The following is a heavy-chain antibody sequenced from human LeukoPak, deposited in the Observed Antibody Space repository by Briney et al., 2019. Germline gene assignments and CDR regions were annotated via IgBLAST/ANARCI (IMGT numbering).Heavy chain of an antibody. CDR3: ARDGPLEYSSSSGSDY. Sequence: GGSLRLSCAASGFTFSSYSMNWVRQAPGKGLEWVSYISSNSSTIYYADSVKGRFTISRDNAKNSLYLQMNSLRAEDTAVYYCARDGPLEYSSSSGSDYWGQGTLVTVSS. J-gene: IGHJ4*02. CDR2: ISSNSSTI. D-gene: IGHD6-6*01. CDR1: GFTFSSYS. V-gene: IGHV3-48*04.